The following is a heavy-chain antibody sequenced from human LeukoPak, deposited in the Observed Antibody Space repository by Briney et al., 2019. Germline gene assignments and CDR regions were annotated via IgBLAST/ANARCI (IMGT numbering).Heavy chain of an antibody. Sequence: GGSLRLSCAASGFTFRNYVMSWVRQAPGKGLEWVSAISESGDTTYYADSARGRFTISRDNSKNTLYLQMNSLRAEDTAVYYCAKWTNRRDYVDYWGQGTLVTVSS. CDR2: ISESGDTT. V-gene: IGHV3-23*01. CDR3: AKWTNRRDYVDY. J-gene: IGHJ4*02. CDR1: GFTFRNYV. D-gene: IGHD3/OR15-3a*01.